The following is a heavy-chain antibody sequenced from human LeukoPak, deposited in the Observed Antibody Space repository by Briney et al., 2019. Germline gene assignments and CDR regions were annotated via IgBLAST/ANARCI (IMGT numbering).Heavy chain of an antibody. CDR2: INPSGGST. Sequence: GASVKVSCKASGYTFTSYYMHWVRQAPGQGLEWMGIINPSGGSTSYAQKFQGRVTMTRDMSTSTVYMELSSLRSEDTAVYYCARDWERGTTGTWSFQHWGQGTLVTVSS. CDR1: GYTFTSYY. V-gene: IGHV1-46*01. D-gene: IGHD1-1*01. J-gene: IGHJ1*01. CDR3: ARDWERGTTGTWSFQH.